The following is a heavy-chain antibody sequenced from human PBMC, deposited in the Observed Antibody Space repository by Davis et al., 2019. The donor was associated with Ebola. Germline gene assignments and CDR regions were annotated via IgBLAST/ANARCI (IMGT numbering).Heavy chain of an antibody. Sequence: SETLSLTCTVSGGSVSNYYWSWIRQPPGKGLEWIGYIYYRGSTNYNPSLKSRVTILVDTSKNQFSLKLSSVTAADTAVYYCARDHNIGGYYYYGMDVWGQGTTVTVSS. CDR2: IYYRGST. J-gene: IGHJ6*02. V-gene: IGHV4-59*02. CDR1: GGSVSNYY. CDR3: ARDHNIGGYYYYGMDV. D-gene: IGHD3-10*01.